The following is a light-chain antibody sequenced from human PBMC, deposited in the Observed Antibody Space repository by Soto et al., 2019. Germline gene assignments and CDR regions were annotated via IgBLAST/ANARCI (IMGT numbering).Light chain of an antibody. CDR1: QSLRRS. Sequence: EIVMRHPPSTLYVAPGETVTLSCKASQSLRRSLAWYQQKPGQAPSLLIYDASNRATGIPARFSGSGSGTDFTLTISSLQSEDFAVYYCQQYNNWLETFGQGTKVDI. V-gene: IGKV3D-15*01. CDR3: QQYNNWLET. J-gene: IGKJ1*01. CDR2: DAS.